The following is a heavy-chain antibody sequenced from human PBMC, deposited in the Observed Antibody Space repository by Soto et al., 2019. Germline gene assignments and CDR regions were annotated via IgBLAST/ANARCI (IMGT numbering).Heavy chain of an antibody. CDR3: AREKGYISGPKNFDS. CDR1: GGSVSSGDYF. V-gene: IGHV4-30-4*01. D-gene: IGHD5-12*01. Sequence: SETLSLTCTVCGGSVSSGDYFWSWIRQPPGKGLEWIGYIYDSGGSYYNPSLKSRVTMSVDTSKNQFSLKLRSVTAAGTAMYYCAREKGYISGPKNFDSWGQGTLVTVSS. J-gene: IGHJ4*02. CDR2: IYDSGGS.